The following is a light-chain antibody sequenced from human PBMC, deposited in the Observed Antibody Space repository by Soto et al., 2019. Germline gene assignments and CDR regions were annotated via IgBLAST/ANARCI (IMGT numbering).Light chain of an antibody. J-gene: IGKJ2*01. Sequence: DIQMTQSPSTLSASVGDTVTITCRASQSISHWLAWYPQKPGQAPKPLNHKASTLESGVTSRFSGSGSGTEFTLAVSSLHPDSFATFYCQQYDRCPYTFGQGTKLVIK. CDR1: QSISHW. CDR2: KAS. CDR3: QQYDRCPYT. V-gene: IGKV1-5*03.